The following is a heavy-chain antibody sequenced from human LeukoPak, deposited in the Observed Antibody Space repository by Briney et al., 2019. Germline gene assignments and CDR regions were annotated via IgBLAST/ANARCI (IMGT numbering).Heavy chain of an antibody. CDR3: ARSPRRVGATLMREYFQH. J-gene: IGHJ1*01. CDR1: GFTFSSSS. D-gene: IGHD1-26*01. V-gene: IGHV3-21*01. Sequence: GGSLRLSCVAPGFTFSSSSMNWVRQAPGKGLEWVSSISSSSSYIYYADSVKGRFTISRDNAKNSLYLQMNSLRAEDTAVYYCARSPRRVGATLMREYFQHWGQGTLVTVSS. CDR2: ISSSSSYI.